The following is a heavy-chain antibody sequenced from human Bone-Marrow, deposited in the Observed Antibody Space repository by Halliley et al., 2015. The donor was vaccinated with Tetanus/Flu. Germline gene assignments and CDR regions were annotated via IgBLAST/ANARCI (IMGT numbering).Heavy chain of an antibody. CDR3: AREGSDSCSGRTCWKYYGLDV. D-gene: IGHD3-3*01. V-gene: IGHV3-33*01. CDR2: DGKKA. Sequence: DGKKAKYAHSMKGRFTISRDNSRNTAYVQMNSLRDEDTAVYYCAREGSDSCSGRTCWKYYGLDVWGQGTSVIVSS. J-gene: IGHJ6*02.